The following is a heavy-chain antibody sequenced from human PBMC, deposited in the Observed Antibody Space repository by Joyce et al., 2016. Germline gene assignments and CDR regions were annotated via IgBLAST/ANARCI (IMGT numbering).Heavy chain of an antibody. V-gene: IGHV3-7*03. CDR1: GFPFSNYW. D-gene: IGHD6-25*01. J-gene: IGHJ6*03. CDR3: AREWPLSNGLYGYYYYYFYMDV. CDR2: IKQDGSEK. Sequence: EVQLVESGGNLVQPGGSLRLSCAASGFPFSNYWMTWVRQAPGKGLEWVANIKQDGSEKYYGESVKGRFTISRYNARNSLSLQMNSLRVEDTAVYYCAREWPLSNGLYGYYYYYFYMDVWGKGTTVTVSS.